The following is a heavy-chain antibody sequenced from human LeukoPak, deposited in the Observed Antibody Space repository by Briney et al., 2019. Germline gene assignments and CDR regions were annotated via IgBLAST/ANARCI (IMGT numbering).Heavy chain of an antibody. CDR1: GFTFSSYG. V-gene: IGHV3-33*01. J-gene: IGHJ4*02. D-gene: IGHD6-19*01. CDR3: ARDIWLGYLDY. CDR2: IWYDGSNK. Sequence: GGSLRLSCAASGFTFSSYGMHWVRQAPGKGLEWVAVIWYDGSNKYYADSVKGRFTISRDNSKNTLYLQMNSLRAEDTAVYYCARDIWLGYLDYWGQGTLVTVSS.